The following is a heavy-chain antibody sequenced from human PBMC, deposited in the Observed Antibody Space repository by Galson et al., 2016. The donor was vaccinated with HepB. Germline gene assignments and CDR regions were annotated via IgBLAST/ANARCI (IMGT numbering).Heavy chain of an antibody. CDR3: SRRDGGMGTTMLDY. CDR1: GDSINRSSYY. V-gene: IGHV4-39*01. J-gene: IGHJ4*02. Sequence: SETLSLTCTVSGDSINRSSYYWGWIRQSPGKGLEWIGSIYYSGSTSYNPSLKSRVTISLDTSNNQFSLKLSSVTAADTAVYYCSRRDGGMGTTMLDYWGQGTLVTVSS. D-gene: IGHD1-26*01. CDR2: IYYSGST.